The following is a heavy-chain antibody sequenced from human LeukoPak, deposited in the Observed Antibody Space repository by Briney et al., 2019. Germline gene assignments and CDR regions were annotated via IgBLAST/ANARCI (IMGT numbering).Heavy chain of an antibody. CDR2: INHSGST. J-gene: IGHJ4*02. CDR3: ARGKIAAAAPGYFDY. CDR1: GGSFNGYY. V-gene: IGHV4-34*01. D-gene: IGHD6-13*01. Sequence: PSETLSLTCAVYGGSFNGYYWSWIRQPPGKGLEWIGEINHSGSTNYNPSLKSRVTISVDTSKNQFSLKLSSVTAADTAVYYCARGKIAAAAPGYFDYWGQGTLVTVSS.